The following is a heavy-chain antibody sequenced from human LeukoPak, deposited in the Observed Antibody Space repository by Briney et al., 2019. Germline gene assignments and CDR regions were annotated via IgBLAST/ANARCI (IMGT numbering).Heavy chain of an antibody. CDR2: IYYSGST. V-gene: IGHV4-59*01. CDR3: ARFSDFWSGYYRHDAFDI. D-gene: IGHD3-3*01. J-gene: IGHJ3*02. CDR1: GGSISSYY. Sequence: PSETLSLTCTVSGGSISSYYWSWIRQPPGKGLEWIGYIYYSGSTNYNPSLKSRVTISVDTSKNQFSLKLSSVTAADTAVYYCARFSDFWSGYYRHDAFDIWGQGTTVTVSS.